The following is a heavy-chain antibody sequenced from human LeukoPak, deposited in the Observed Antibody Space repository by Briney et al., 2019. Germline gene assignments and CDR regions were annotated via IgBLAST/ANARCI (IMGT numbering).Heavy chain of an antibody. D-gene: IGHD6-13*01. V-gene: IGHV3-11*04. J-gene: IGHJ3*02. Sequence: GGSLRLSCAASGFTFSDYYMSWIRQAPGKGLEWVSYISSSGSTIYYADSVKGRFTISRDNAKNSLYLQMNSLRAEDTAVYYCARDWYSSSWYGNVVSLPDAFDIWGQGTMVTVSS. CDR2: ISSSGSTI. CDR1: GFTFSDYY. CDR3: ARDWYSSSWYGNVVSLPDAFDI.